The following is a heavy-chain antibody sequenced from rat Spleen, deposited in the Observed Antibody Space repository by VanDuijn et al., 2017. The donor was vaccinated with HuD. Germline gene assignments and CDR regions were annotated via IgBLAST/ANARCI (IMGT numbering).Heavy chain of an antibody. Sequence: EVQLQESGPGLVKPSQSLSLTCSVSGYSITSSYRWNWIRKFPGNKLEWMGYIDRAGTTNYNPSLKSRISITRDTSKNQFFLQVNSVTTEDTATYFCARWDYYSPRWYFDFWGPGTMVTVSS. CDR3: ARWDYYSPRWYFDF. V-gene: IGHV3-3*01. D-gene: IGHD1-1*01. CDR2: IDRAGTT. CDR1: GYSITSSYR. J-gene: IGHJ1*01.